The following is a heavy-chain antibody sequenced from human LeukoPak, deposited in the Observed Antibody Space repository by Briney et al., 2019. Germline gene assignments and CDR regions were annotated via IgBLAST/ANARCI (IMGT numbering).Heavy chain of an antibody. CDR1: GYTFTSYY. J-gene: IGHJ4*02. D-gene: IGHD3-10*01. CDR3: ATDPPMVRGVIVY. Sequence: GASVKVSCKASGYTFTSYYMHWVRQAPRQGLEWMGIINPSGGSTSYAQKFQGRVTTTRDTSTSTVYMELSSLRSEDTAVYCCATDPPMVRGVIVYWGQGTLVTVSS. V-gene: IGHV1-46*01. CDR2: INPSGGST.